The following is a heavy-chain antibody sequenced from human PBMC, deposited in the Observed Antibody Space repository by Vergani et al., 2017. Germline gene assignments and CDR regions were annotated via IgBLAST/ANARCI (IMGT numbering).Heavy chain of an antibody. CDR1: GGSISSYY. CDR3: AAGSDPLYPGAFDI. Sequence: QVQLQESGPGLVKPSETLSLTCTVSGGSISSYYWSWIRQPPGKVLEWIGYIYYSGSTNYHPSLKRRVTISVDTSKNQFSLKLSSVTAADTAVYYCAAGSDPLYPGAFDIWGQGTMVTFSS. J-gene: IGHJ3*02. CDR2: IYYSGST. V-gene: IGHV4-59*01. D-gene: IGHD1-26*01.